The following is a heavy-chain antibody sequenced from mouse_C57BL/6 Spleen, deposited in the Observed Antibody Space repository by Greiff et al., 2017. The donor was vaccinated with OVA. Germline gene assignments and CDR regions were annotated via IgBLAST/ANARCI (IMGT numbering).Heavy chain of an antibody. Sequence: EVMLVESGGGLVKPGGSLKLSCAASGFTFSSYAMSWVRQTPEKRLEWVATISDGGSYTYYPDNVKGRFTISRDNAKNNLYLQMSHLKSEDTAMYYCARDSPRIDYYAMDYWGQGTSVTVSS. CDR3: ARDSPRIDYYAMDY. V-gene: IGHV5-4*01. D-gene: IGHD6-1*01. CDR1: GFTFSSYA. J-gene: IGHJ4*01. CDR2: ISDGGSYT.